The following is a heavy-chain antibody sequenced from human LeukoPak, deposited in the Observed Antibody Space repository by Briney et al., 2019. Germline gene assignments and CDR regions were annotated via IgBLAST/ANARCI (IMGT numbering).Heavy chain of an antibody. CDR2: IYYSGST. J-gene: IGHJ4*02. Sequence: SETLSLTCSVSGDSISSSSSYWGWIRQPPGKGLEWIGSIYYSGSTYYNPSLKSRVTISVDTSKNQFSLKLSSVTAADTAVYYCARGNPAFLVPFDYWGQGTLVTVSS. CDR1: GDSISSSSSY. V-gene: IGHV4-39*07. CDR3: ARGNPAFLVPFDY. D-gene: IGHD2-8*02.